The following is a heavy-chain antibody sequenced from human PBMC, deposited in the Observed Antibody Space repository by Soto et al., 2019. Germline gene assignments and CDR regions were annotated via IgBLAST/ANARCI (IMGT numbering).Heavy chain of an antibody. D-gene: IGHD3-3*01. V-gene: IGHV4-34*01. J-gene: IGHJ4*02. CDR1: GGSFSGYY. Sequence: SETLSLTCAVYGGSFSGYYWSWIRQPPGKGLEWIGEINHSGSTNYNPSLKSRVTISVDTSKNQFSLKLSSVTAADTAVYYCVRGRWLFGVVPPLDYFHYSGQGTLVTVSS. CDR2: INHSGST. CDR3: VRGRWLFGVVPPLDYFHY.